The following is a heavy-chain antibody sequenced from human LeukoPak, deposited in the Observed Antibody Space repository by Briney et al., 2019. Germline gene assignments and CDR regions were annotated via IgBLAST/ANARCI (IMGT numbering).Heavy chain of an antibody. D-gene: IGHD1-26*01. V-gene: IGHV4-31*03. Sequence: SETLSLTCTVSGGSISSDGSYWSWIRQHPGKGLEWIGYIYYSGSTYYNPSLESRVAISVDTSKNQFSLKLSSVTVADTAVYYCAHRLALGRLDYWGQGTLVTVSS. J-gene: IGHJ4*02. CDR2: IYYSGST. CDR3: AHRLALGRLDY. CDR1: GGSISSDGSY.